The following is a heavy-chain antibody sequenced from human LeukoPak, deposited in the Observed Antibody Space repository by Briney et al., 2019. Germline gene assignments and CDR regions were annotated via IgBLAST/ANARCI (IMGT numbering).Heavy chain of an antibody. V-gene: IGHV5-51*01. CDR2: IYPGDSDT. CDR3: ARLTVSDYFDY. J-gene: IGHJ4*02. CDR1: GYTFTSYY. Sequence: GASVKVSCKASGYTFTSYYMHWVRQMPGKGLEWMGIIYPGDSDTRYSPSFQGQVTISADKSISTAYLQWSSLKASDTAMYYCARLTVSDYFDYWGQGTLVTVSS. D-gene: IGHD3-9*01.